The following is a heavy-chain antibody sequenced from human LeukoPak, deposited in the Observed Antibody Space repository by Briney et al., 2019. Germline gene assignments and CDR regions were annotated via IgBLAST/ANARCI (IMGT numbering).Heavy chain of an antibody. J-gene: IGHJ5*02. CDR2: IYHSGST. CDR3: ASVRGYSSGWYASGFDP. Sequence: PSETLSLTCTVSGGSISSGGYYWSWIRQPPGKGLEWIGYIYHSGSTYYNPSLKSRVTISVDRSKNQFSLKLTSVTAADTAIYYCASVRGYSSGWYASGFDPWGQGTLVTVSS. V-gene: IGHV4-30-2*01. D-gene: IGHD6-19*01. CDR1: GGSISSGGYY.